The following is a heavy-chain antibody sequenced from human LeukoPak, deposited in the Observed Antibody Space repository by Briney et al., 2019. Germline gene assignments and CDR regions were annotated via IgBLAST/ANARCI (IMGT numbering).Heavy chain of an antibody. CDR2: IYHSGST. V-gene: IGHV4-30-4*01. J-gene: IGHJ6*02. Sequence: ASQTLSLTCTVSGGSISSGDYYWSWIRQPPGKGLEWIGYIYHSGSTYYNPSLKSRVTISVDTSKNQFSLKLSSVTAADTAVYYCASLQSAYGMDVWGQGTTVTVSS. CDR3: ASLQSAYGMDV. CDR1: GGSISSGDYY. D-gene: IGHD4-11*01.